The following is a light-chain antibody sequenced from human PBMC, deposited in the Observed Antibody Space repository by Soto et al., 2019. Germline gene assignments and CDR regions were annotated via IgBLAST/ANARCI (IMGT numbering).Light chain of an antibody. CDR1: QGIRNY. CDR2: AAS. Sequence: HITLSPSSLSAAMAARVTITSRVCQGIRNYLGWYQQKPGKAPKRLIYAASSWQSGVPSRFSGSGSGTDFTLTISSLQPEDFATYYCPHTSNPLWTFGQGTKVDI. CDR3: PHTSNPLWT. J-gene: IGKJ1*01. V-gene: IGKV1-17*01.